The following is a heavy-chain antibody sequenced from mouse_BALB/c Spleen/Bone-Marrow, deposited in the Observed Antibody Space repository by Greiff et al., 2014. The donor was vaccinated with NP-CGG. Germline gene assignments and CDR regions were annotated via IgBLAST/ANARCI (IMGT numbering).Heavy chain of an antibody. V-gene: IGHV1-15*01. CDR2: IDPETGGT. J-gene: IGHJ4*01. CDR1: GYKFTDYE. CDR3: TREGIYFGYDVPMDY. Sequence: VQLQQSGAELVRPGASVTLSCKASGYKFTDYEMHWVKQTPVNGLEWIGSIDPETGGTAYNQNFKGKATLTADRSSTTAYMELRSLTSEDSAVYYCTREGIYFGYDVPMDYWGQGTSVTVSS. D-gene: IGHD2-2*01.